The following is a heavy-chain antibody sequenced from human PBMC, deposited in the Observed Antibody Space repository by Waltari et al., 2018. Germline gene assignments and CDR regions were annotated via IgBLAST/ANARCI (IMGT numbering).Heavy chain of an antibody. Sequence: EVXLVESGXGLVQPGGSXRLSCDASGFIFSANWMAWVRRAPGTGXECVAXVKQDXGEQYYVYSVXGRFTISRDNAKNSLYLXMNGLRAEXTAVYXCARSAFWTFDXWGQGTLVTVSS. D-gene: IGHD3-3*01. CDR3: ARSAFWTFDX. V-gene: IGHV3-7*01. CDR2: VKQDXGEQ. J-gene: IGHJ4*02. CDR1: GFIFSANW.